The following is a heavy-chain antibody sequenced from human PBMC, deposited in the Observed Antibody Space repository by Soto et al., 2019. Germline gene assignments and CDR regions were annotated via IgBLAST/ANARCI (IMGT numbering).Heavy chain of an antibody. V-gene: IGHV4-4*07. CDR3: VRDGKKTLRDWFDH. J-gene: IGHJ5*02. CDR1: GASISGYY. CDR2: IYATGTT. Sequence: SETLSLTCTVSGASISGYYWSWIRKSAGKGLEWIGRIYATGTTDYNPSLKSRVMMSVDTSKKQFSLKLRSVTAADTAVYYCVRDGKKTLRDWFDHCGKG. D-gene: IGHD1-1*01.